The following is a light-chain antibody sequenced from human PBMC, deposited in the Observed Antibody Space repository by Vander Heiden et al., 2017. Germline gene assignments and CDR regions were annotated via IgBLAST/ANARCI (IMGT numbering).Light chain of an antibody. CDR1: QSINTW. J-gene: IGKJ1*01. CDR3: QQYNFYGS. CDR2: KAS. V-gene: IGKV1-5*03. Sequence: DIQMTQSPSTLSASVGDRVTITCRASQSINTWLALYQQKPGKAPKPLIYKASSLESGVPSRFSGSGSGTEFTLTISSLQPDDFATYYCQQYNFYGSFGQGTKVE.